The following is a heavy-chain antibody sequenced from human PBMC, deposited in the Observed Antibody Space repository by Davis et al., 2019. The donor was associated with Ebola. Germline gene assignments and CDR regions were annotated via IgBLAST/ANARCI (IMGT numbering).Heavy chain of an antibody. D-gene: IGHD4-11*01. Sequence: ASVKVSCKAPGGTFSSYSIIWVRQAPGQGLEWVGWIDPHNGDTQYAQKFKGRVTLTRDTSISTGYMDLRSLRSDDTAVYYCARAYTRAYFYFMDLWGQGTTITVSS. J-gene: IGHJ6*03. V-gene: IGHV1-2*02. CDR1: GGTFSSYS. CDR3: ARAYTRAYFYFMDL. CDR2: IDPHNGDT.